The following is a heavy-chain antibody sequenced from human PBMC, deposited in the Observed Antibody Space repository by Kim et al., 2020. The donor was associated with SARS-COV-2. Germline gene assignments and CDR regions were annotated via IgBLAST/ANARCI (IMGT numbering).Heavy chain of an antibody. CDR2: VNSDGSST. J-gene: IGHJ4*02. D-gene: IGHD4-17*01. CDR1: GFTFSSYW. V-gene: IGHV3-74*01. Sequence: GGSLRLSCAASGFTFSSYWMHWVRQVQGKGLVWVSHVNSDGSSTSYADSVKGRFTISRDNAKNTLYLQMNSLRAEDTAVYYCARGGEYGDYADYWGQGTL. CDR3: ARGGEYGDYADY.